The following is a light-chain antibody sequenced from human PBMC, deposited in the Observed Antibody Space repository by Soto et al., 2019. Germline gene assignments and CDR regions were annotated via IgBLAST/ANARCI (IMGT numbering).Light chain of an antibody. J-gene: IGKJ4*01. Sequence: EIVLTQSPATLSLSPGERATLSCGASQSVSSWYLAWYQQKPGLAPRLLIYDASNSATGTPNRFSGSGSGTDFTLTISRLEPEDSAVYYCQQYGSTLLTFGGGTKVEI. CDR2: DAS. V-gene: IGKV3D-20*01. CDR1: QSVSSWY. CDR3: QQYGSTLLT.